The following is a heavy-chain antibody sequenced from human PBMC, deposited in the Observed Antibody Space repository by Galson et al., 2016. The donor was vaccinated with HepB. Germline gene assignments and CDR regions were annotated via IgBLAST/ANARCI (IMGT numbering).Heavy chain of an antibody. D-gene: IGHD3-3*01. CDR3: AKGWSGPDS. Sequence: SLRLSCAASGFTFSTSAMSWVRQAPGQGLEWVSAISSTFHSTYYADSVKGRFTISRDNAKNTLFLQMDSLKIDDTAVYYCAKGWSGPDSWGQGTLVTVSS. CDR2: ISSTFHST. V-gene: IGHV3-23*01. CDR1: GFTFSTSA. J-gene: IGHJ4*02.